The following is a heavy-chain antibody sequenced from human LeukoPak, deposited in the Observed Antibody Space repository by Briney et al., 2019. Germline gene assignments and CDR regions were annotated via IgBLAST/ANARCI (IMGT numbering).Heavy chain of an antibody. Sequence: GGSLRLSCAASGFTFNSYSMNWVRRAPGKGLEWVSSIFSSSTYIYYADSLKGRFTISRDNAKNSLYLQMNSLRAEDTAVYYCARDRLACSGGSCYWFDPWGQGTLVTVSS. CDR1: GFTFNSYS. J-gene: IGHJ5*02. CDR3: ARDRLACSGGSCYWFDP. D-gene: IGHD2-15*01. CDR2: IFSSSTYI. V-gene: IGHV3-21*06.